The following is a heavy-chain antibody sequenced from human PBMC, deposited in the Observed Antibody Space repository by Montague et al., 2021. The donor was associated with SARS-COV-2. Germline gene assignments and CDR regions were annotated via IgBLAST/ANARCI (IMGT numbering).Heavy chain of an antibody. D-gene: IGHD4-17*01. CDR3: ARGRTVTTFYYYYGMDV. Sequence: SETLSLTCAVYGGSFSGYCWSWIRQPPGKGLEWIGEINHSGSTNXNPSLKSRVTISVDTSKNQFSLKLSSVTAADTAVYYCARGRTVTTFYYYYGMDVWGQGTTVTVSS. CDR1: GGSFSGYC. J-gene: IGHJ6*02. CDR2: INHSGST. V-gene: IGHV4-34*01.